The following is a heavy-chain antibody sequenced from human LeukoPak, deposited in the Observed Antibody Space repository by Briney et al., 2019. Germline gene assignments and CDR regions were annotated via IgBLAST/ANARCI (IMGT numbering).Heavy chain of an antibody. J-gene: IGHJ4*02. D-gene: IGHD6-13*01. Sequence: PSETLSLTCTVSGGSISTYYWNWIRQPPGKGLEWIGYISNSGITTYSPSLKSRVTISVDSSKSQFSLKLNSVTAADTAVYSCARSGGYSRSWSLWGQGTLVTVSS. CDR3: ARSGGYSRSWSL. CDR1: GGSISTYY. V-gene: IGHV4-59*01. CDR2: ISNSGIT.